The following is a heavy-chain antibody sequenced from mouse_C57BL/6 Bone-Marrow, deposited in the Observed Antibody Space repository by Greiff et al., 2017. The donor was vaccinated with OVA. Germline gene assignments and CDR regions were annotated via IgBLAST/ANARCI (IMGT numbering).Heavy chain of an antibody. CDR1: GYTFTSYW. CDR3: ARRYYGSSYWYFDV. D-gene: IGHD1-1*01. V-gene: IGHV1-55*01. J-gene: IGHJ1*03. Sequence: QVQLQQPGAELVKPGASVKMSCKASGYTFTSYWITWVKQRTGQGLEWIGDIYPGSGSTNYNEKFKSKATLTVDKSSSTAYMQLSSLTSEDSAVYYCARRYYGSSYWYFDVWGTGTTVTVSS. CDR2: IYPGSGST.